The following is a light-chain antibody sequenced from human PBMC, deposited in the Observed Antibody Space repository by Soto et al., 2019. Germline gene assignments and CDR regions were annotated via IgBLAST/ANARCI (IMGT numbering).Light chain of an antibody. J-gene: IGKJ2*01. CDR2: AAS. CDR3: RQTYATPCT. CDR1: LSISTH. V-gene: IGKV1-39*01. Sequence: DIQMTQSPSPLSASVGDRVTITCRTSLSISTHLNWYQQKPGKAPKLLIYAASTLQTGVPSRFSGSGSGTDFTLTISSLQPEDFATYYCRQTYATPCTFGQGTKLEI.